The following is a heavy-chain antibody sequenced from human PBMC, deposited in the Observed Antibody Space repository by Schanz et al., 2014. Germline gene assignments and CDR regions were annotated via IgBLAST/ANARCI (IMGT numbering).Heavy chain of an antibody. J-gene: IGHJ6*02. Sequence: QVQLQESGPGLVKPSETLSLTCSVSGGSISSYYWSWIRQPAGKGLEWIGRFYSSGSTNYNPSLQMRVTMSIDPSKTNFFLKLSSVTAADTAVYYCAREKVDIVVIPGARRNYYYSGMDVWGQGTTVTVSS. CDR1: GGSISSYY. D-gene: IGHD2-2*01. V-gene: IGHV4-4*07. CDR3: AREKVDIVVIPGARRNYYYSGMDV. CDR2: FYSSGST.